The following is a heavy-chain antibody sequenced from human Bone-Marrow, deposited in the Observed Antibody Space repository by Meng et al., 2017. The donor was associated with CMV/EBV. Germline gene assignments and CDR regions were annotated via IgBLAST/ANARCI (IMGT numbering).Heavy chain of an antibody. CDR1: GFTFNSYS. Sequence: GESLKISCAASGFTFNSYSMNWIRQAPGKGLEWVSCISEGSDYIYYADSVKGRFTTSRDNAKNSLYLQMNSLRAEDTAVYYCARAALVFDIVVVPAAIQAYFDYWGQGTLVTVSS. CDR3: ARAALVFDIVVVPAAIQAYFDY. J-gene: IGHJ4*02. V-gene: IGHV3-21*01. CDR2: ISEGSDYI. D-gene: IGHD2-2*02.